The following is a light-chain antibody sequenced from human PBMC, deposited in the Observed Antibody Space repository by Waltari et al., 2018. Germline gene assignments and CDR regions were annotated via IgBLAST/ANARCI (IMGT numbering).Light chain of an antibody. Sequence: EIVMTQSPATLSVSPGERATLSCRASQSVSGNLAWYQQKPGQAPRLLIYGASTRATGIPARFSGSGSGTEFTLIISSLQSEDFAVYYCQQYNNWPNTFGQGTRLEIK. CDR1: QSVSGN. CDR2: GAS. V-gene: IGKV3-15*01. CDR3: QQYNNWPNT. J-gene: IGKJ5*01.